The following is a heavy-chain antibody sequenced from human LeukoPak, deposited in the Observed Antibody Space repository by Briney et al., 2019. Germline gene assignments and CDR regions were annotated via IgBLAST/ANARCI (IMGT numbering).Heavy chain of an antibody. D-gene: IGHD6-19*01. CDR1: GLTFSSYA. V-gene: IGHV3-23*01. J-gene: IGHJ3*02. Sequence: GGSLRLSCAASGLTFSSYAMSWVRQAPGKGLEWVSAISGSGGSTYYADSVKGRFTISRDNSKNTLYLQMNSLRAEDTAVYYCASSGYSSGWYAAFDIWGQGTMVTVSS. CDR3: ASSGYSSGWYAAFDI. CDR2: ISGSGGST.